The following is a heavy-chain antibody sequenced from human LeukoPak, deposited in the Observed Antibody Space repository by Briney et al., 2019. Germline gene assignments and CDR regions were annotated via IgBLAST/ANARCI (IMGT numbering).Heavy chain of an antibody. J-gene: IGHJ6*02. CDR3: ARRIVGATYYYYGMDV. Sequence: SETLSLTCTVSGGSISSSSYYWGWIRQPPGKGLEWIGSIYYSGSTYYNPSLKSRVTISVDTSKNQFSLKLSSVTAADTAVYYCARRIVGATYYYYGMDVWGQGTTVTVS. CDR2: IYYSGST. V-gene: IGHV4-39*01. CDR1: GGSISSSSYY. D-gene: IGHD1-26*01.